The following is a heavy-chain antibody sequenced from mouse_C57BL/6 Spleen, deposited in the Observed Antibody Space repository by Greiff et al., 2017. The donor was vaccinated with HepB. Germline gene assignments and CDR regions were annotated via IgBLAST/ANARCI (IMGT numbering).Heavy chain of an antibody. Sequence: VQLQQSGPELVKPGASVKISCKASGYTFTDYYMNWVKQSHGKSLEWIGDINPNNGGTSYNQKFKGKATLTVDKSSSTAYMELRSLTSEDSAVYYCASHYGRDFDYWGQGTTLTVSS. CDR1: GYTFTDYY. D-gene: IGHD1-1*01. J-gene: IGHJ2*01. CDR3: ASHYGRDFDY. V-gene: IGHV1-26*01. CDR2: INPNNGGT.